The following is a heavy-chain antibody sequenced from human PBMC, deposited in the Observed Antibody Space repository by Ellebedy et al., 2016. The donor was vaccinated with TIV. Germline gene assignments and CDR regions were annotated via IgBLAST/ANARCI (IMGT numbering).Heavy chain of an antibody. D-gene: IGHD2-2*01. CDR2: IKQDGSEK. CDR3: AKDSRYCSSTSCPTDY. V-gene: IGHV3-7*01. CDR1: GFTFSSYW. J-gene: IGHJ4*02. Sequence: GESLKISXAASGFTFSSYWMSWVRQAPGKGLEWVANIKQDGSEKYYVDSVKGRFTISRDNAKNSLYLQMNSLRAEDTAVYYCAKDSRYCSSTSCPTDYWGQGTLVTVSS.